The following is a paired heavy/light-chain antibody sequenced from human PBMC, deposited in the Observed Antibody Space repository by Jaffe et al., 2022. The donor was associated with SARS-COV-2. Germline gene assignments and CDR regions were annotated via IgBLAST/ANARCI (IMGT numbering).Heavy chain of an antibody. CDR2: ISGSGGSR. Sequence: EVQLLESGGGLVQPGGSLRLSCAASGFTFSRHAMSWVRLAPGKGLEWVSSISGSGGSRYYADSVKGRLTISRDNSKNTLYLQINTLRAEDTAVYYCAKEIGEDIVLMGLFDYWGQGTLVTVSS. V-gene: IGHV3-23*01. CDR3: AKEIGEDIVLMGLFDY. CDR1: GFTFSRHA. D-gene: IGHD2-8*01. J-gene: IGHJ4*02.
Light chain of an antibody. V-gene: IGLV2-14*01. J-gene: IGLJ2*01. CDR3: NSYTSSSTVI. CDR1: SSDVGVYNY. CDR2: EVR. Sequence: QSALTQPASVSGSPGQSITISCTGTSSDVGVYNYVSWYQQRPGQAPKLMIYEVRNRPSGVPDRFSGSKSGNTASLTISGLRAEDEGDYYCNSYTSSSTVIFGGGTKLTVL.